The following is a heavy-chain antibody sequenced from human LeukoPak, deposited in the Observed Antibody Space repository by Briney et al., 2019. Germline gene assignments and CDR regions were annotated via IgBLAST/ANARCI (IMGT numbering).Heavy chain of an antibody. V-gene: IGHV1-46*01. CDR3: ARDAQWELRAFDV. CDR1: GYTFTGYY. J-gene: IGHJ3*01. Sequence: ASVKVSCKASGYTFTGYYMHWVRQAPGQGPEWMGVISPSGGSTIYAQKFKGRVTLTRDMSTSTDYLEISSLTSNDTAVYYCARDAQWELRAFDVWGQGTMVIVSS. D-gene: IGHD1-26*01. CDR2: ISPSGGST.